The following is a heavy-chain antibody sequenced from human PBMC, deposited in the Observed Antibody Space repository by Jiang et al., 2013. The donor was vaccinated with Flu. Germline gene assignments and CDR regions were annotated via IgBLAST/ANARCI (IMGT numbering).Heavy chain of an antibody. V-gene: IGHV4-59*01. CDR3: ARGGWSLDY. CDR2: IYYSGST. J-gene: IGHJ4*02. D-gene: IGHD6-19*01. Sequence: LLKPSETLSLTCTVSGGSISGFYWSWIRQSPGKGLEWIGYIYYSGSTDYNPSLKSRLTISVDTSKNQFSLKLSSVSAADTAVYYCARGGWSLDYWGQGTLVTVSS. CDR1: GGSISGFY.